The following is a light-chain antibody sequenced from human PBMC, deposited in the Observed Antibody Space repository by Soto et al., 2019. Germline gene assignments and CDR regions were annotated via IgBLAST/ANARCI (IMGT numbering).Light chain of an antibody. CDR2: DAS. CDR1: QSVSSY. CDR3: QQRSNWPPYT. Sequence: EIVLPQSPATLSLSPGEIATLSCRASQSVSSYLAWYQQKPCQAPRLLIYDASNRATSIPARFIGSGSGADFTLTISSLEPEDFAVYYCQQRSNWPPYTFGQGTNLEIK. V-gene: IGKV3-11*01. J-gene: IGKJ2*01.